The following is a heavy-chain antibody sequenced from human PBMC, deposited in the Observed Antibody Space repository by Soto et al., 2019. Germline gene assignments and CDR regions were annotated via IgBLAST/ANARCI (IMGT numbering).Heavy chain of an antibody. CDR3: ARSYCSSTSCYYEYSTFDY. CDR2: IYYSGST. CDR1: GGSISSSSYY. J-gene: IGHJ4*02. Sequence: SETLSLTCTVSGGSISSSSYYWGWIRQPPGKGLEWIGSIYYSGSTYYNPSLKSRVTISVDTSKNQFSLKLSSVTAADTAVYYCARSYCSSTSCYYEYSTFDYWGQGTLVTVSS. D-gene: IGHD2-2*01. V-gene: IGHV4-39*01.